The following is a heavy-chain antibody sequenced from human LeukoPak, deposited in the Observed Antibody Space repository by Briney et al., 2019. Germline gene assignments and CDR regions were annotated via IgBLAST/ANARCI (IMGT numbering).Heavy chain of an antibody. CDR2: VIHGGSS. CDR3: ANEVIRDHFYYYMDV. Sequence: SETLSLTCAVYGESFSGYSWSWFRQPPGKGLEWIGEVIHGGSSNYNPSLKSRVTISIHTSKNQFSLNLTSVTAADTAVYYCANEVIRDHFYYYMDVWGKGTTVTISS. J-gene: IGHJ6*03. D-gene: IGHD3-10*01. V-gene: IGHV4-34*12. CDR1: GESFSGYS.